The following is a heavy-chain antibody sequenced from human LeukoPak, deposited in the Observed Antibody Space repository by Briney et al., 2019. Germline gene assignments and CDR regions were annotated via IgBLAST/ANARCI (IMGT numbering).Heavy chain of an antibody. J-gene: IGHJ3*02. CDR1: GYTFTGYY. V-gene: IGHV1-2*02. Sequence: ASVKVSCKASGYTFTGYYMHWVRQAPGQGLEWMGWINPNSGGTNYAQKFQGRVTMTRDTSISTAYMELSRLRSDDTAVYYCARVGDGYNSFAFDIWGQGTMVTVSS. CDR3: ARVGDGYNSFAFDI. D-gene: IGHD5-24*01. CDR2: INPNSGGT.